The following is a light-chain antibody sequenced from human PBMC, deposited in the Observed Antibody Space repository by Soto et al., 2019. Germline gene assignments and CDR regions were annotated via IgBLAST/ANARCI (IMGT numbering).Light chain of an antibody. Sequence: DIQMTQSPSSLSASVGDRVTITCRGIQSMSSYLNWYQQKPGKAPKLLIYAASSLQSGVPSRFSGSGSGTDFTLTISSLQPEDFATYYCQQSYSTPQGLTFGGGTKVDIK. J-gene: IGKJ4*01. CDR1: QSMSSY. CDR3: QQSYSTPQGLT. CDR2: AAS. V-gene: IGKV1-39*01.